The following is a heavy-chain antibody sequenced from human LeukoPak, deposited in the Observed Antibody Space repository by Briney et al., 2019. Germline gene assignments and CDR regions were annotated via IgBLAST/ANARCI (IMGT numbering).Heavy chain of an antibody. CDR2: ISAYNGNT. Sequence: GASVKVSCKASGYTFTSYGISWVRQAPGQGREWMGWISAYNGNTNYAQKLQGRVTMTTDTSTSTAYMELRSLRSDDTAVYYCARDSQYQLLYGSNWFDPWGQGTLVTVSS. J-gene: IGHJ5*02. D-gene: IGHD2-2*02. CDR3: ARDSQYQLLYGSNWFDP. V-gene: IGHV1-18*01. CDR1: GYTFTSYG.